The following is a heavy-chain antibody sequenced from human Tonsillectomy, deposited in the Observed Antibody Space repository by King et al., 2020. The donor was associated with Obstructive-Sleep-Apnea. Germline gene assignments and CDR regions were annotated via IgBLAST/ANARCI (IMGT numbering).Heavy chain of an antibody. CDR3: GPLPGPGASGTFDI. CDR1: GYTFTSYY. D-gene: IGHD3-10*01. CDR2: INPSGGST. Sequence: QLVQSGAEVKKPGASVKVSCKASGYTFTSYYMHWVRQAPGQGLEWMGIINPSGGSTSYAQKFQGRVTLTRDTSTSTDYMEWSRRRSEATAVYYCGPLPGPGASGTFDIWGQGTMVTVSS. V-gene: IGHV1-46*01. J-gene: IGHJ3*02.